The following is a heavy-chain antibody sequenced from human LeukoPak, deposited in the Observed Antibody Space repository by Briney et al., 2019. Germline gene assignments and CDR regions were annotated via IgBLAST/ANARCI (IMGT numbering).Heavy chain of an antibody. Sequence: PSETLSLTCSVSGGSISSKNYYWAWIRQPPGKGLEWIGSIYYSGSTYYNPSLKSRVTISVDTSKNQFSLKLSSVTAADTAVYYCARSPGKFGELFPQRRYFDYWGQGTLVTVSS. V-gene: IGHV4-39*07. J-gene: IGHJ4*02. CDR3: ARSPGKFGELFPQRRYFDY. CDR1: GGSISSKNYY. D-gene: IGHD3-10*01. CDR2: IYYSGST.